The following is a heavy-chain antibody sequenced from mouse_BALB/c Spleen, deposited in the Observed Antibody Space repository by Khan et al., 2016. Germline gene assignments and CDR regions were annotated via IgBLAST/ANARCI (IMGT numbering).Heavy chain of an antibody. CDR1: GDSITSGY. CDR3: ARGITTAPYAMDY. V-gene: IGHV3-8*02. CDR2: ISYSGST. Sequence: EVQLQESGPSLVKPSQTLSLTCSVTGDSITSGYWNWIRKFPGNKLEYMGYISYSGSTYYNPSLKSRISITRDTSKNQYYLQLNSVTTEDTATDYCARGITTAPYAMDYWGQGTSVTVSS. J-gene: IGHJ4*01. D-gene: IGHD1-2*01.